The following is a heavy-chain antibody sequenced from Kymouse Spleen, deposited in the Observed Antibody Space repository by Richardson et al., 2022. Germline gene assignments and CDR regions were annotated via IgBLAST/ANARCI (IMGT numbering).Heavy chain of an antibody. CDR3: ARDDWNYERYYYYGMDV. CDR1: GGSISSSSYY. V-gene: IGHV4-39*01. CDR2: IYYSGST. Sequence: QLQLQESGPGLVKPSETLSLTCTVSGGSISSSSYYWGWIRQPPGKGLEWIGSIYYSGSTYYNPSLKSRVTISVDTSKNQFSLKLSSVTAADTAVYYCARDDWNYERYYYYGMDVWGQGTTVTVSS. J-gene: IGHJ6*02. D-gene: IGHD1-7*01.